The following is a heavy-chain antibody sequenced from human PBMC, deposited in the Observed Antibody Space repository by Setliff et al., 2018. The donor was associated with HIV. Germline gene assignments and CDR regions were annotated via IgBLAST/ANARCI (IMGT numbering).Heavy chain of an antibody. V-gene: IGHV5-51*01. CDR2: IHPVDSDT. CDR3: AGGPILTGHR. Sequence: GESLKISCKGSGYSFTSNWIGWVRQMPGKGLEWMGIIHPVDSDTNYSPSFQGHVTISADKSLSTAYLQWSSLKASDTAMYYCAGGPILTGHRWGQGTLVTVSS. J-gene: IGHJ4*02. CDR1: GYSFTSNW. D-gene: IGHD3-9*01.